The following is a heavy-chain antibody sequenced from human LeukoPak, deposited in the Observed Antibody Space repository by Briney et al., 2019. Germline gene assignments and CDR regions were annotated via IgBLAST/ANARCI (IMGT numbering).Heavy chain of an antibody. CDR2: IYSSGST. CDR1: GFTVSGNY. CDR3: ARKAAVGTSFDY. J-gene: IGHJ4*02. Sequence: PGRSLRLSCAASGFTVSGNYMSWVRQAPGKGLEWVSVIYSSGSTYYEDSVKGRFTTSRDNSKITLYLQMNSLRAEDTAVYYCARKAAVGTSFDYWGQGTLVTVA. D-gene: IGHD6-13*01. V-gene: IGHV3-53*01.